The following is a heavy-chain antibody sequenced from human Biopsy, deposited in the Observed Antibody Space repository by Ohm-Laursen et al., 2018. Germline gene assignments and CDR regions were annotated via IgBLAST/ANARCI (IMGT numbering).Heavy chain of an antibody. CDR3: AKDHCSGGTCYSDGPVFDF. V-gene: IGHV3-23*01. Sequence: LRLSCTASGFTFSSYVMSWVRQAPGKGLEWVSTISGSGSTTYYADSVKGRFTISRDNSKNTLYLQMNSLRAEDTAVYYCAKDHCSGGTCYSDGPVFDFWGQGTLVTVSS. D-gene: IGHD2-15*01. CDR1: GFTFSSYV. CDR2: ISGSGSTT. J-gene: IGHJ4*02.